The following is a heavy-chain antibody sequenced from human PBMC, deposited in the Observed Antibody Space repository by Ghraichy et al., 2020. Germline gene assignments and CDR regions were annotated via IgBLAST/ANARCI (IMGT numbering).Heavy chain of an antibody. CDR3: ARVSVEITQEFDY. D-gene: IGHD5-12*01. CDR2: INEDGSER. CDR1: GFTFSNFW. Sequence: GESLNISCAASGFTFSNFWMSWVRQAPGKGLEWVANINEDGSERHYVDSVKGRFTISRDDVKNSLFLQMNSMRAEDTAVYYCARVSVEITQEFDYWGQGTQVTVTS. V-gene: IGHV3-7*03. J-gene: IGHJ4*02.